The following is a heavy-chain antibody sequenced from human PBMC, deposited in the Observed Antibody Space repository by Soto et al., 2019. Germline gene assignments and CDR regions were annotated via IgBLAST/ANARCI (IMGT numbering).Heavy chain of an antibody. D-gene: IGHD3-10*01. J-gene: IGHJ4*01. CDR2: ITDDGSTT. Sequence: EGSLRLSCETSGFIFKMYSMHWVRQVPGQWPQWVGRITDDGSTTHYAASVEGRFTISRDNAKTALYRQMTSLRPDDTAVYDCTRGTRPTSIGTGVFRGXGGQVNVTS. CDR3: TRGTRPTSIGTGVF. V-gene: IGHV3-74*01. CDR1: GFIFKMYS.